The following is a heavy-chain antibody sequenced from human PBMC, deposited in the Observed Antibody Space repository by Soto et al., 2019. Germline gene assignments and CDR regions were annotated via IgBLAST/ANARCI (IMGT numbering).Heavy chain of an antibody. Sequence: EVHLLESGGGLVQPGGSLRLSCAASGFIFSSYAMSWVRQAPGKGLEWVSVISGSGDNTYYADSVKGRFTISRDNYKNTLYLQMNSLRAEDTAVYYCAKSGYSGYNLEVYYFYNGMDVWGQGTTVTVSS. CDR3: AKSGYSGYNLEVYYFYNGMDV. V-gene: IGHV3-23*01. D-gene: IGHD5-12*01. CDR2: ISGSGDNT. J-gene: IGHJ6*02. CDR1: GFIFSSYA.